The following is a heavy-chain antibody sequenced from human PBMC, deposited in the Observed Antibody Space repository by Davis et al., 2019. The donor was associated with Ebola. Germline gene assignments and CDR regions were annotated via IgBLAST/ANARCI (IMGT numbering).Heavy chain of an antibody. CDR2: MSFDGYNE. J-gene: IGHJ6*03. D-gene: IGHD2-21*01. Sequence: GGSLRLSCAASGFAFSRYGMYWVRQAPGKGLEWVALMSFDGYNEYYADSVKGRFTISRDTSKNTVYLQMNSLRVEDTAVYFCARDPYGGASRPYSYYYMDVWGKGTTVTVSS. CDR1: GFAFSRYG. CDR3: ARDPYGGASRPYSYYYMDV. V-gene: IGHV3-30*03.